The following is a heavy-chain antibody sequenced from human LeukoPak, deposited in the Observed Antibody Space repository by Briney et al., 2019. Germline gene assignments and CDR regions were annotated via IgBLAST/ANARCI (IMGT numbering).Heavy chain of an antibody. D-gene: IGHD7-27*01. V-gene: IGHV3-23*01. CDR3: AKDGGLWVSAHWGDS. CDR2: ITTGDGNT. Sequence: GGSLRLSCAASGFTFSSYVMSWVRQAPGKGLKWVSTITTGDGNTYYADSVKGRFTVSRDDSKNTLYLQMNSLRAEDTAVYYCAKDGGLWVSAHWGDSWGRGTLVTVSS. J-gene: IGHJ4*02. CDR1: GFTFSSYV.